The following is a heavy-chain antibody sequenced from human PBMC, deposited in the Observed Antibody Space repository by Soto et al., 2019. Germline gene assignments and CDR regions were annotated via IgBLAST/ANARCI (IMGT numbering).Heavy chain of an antibody. CDR3: ARDASHIIAALTHNWFAP. CDR1: GFTFSDYY. D-gene: IGHD6-6*01. V-gene: IGHV3-11*01. CDR2: ISSSGSTI. Sequence: QVQLVESGGGLVQPGGSLRLSCAASGFTFSDYYMSWIRQAPGKGLEWVSYISSSGSTIYYADSVKGRFTISRDNAKNSLYLQMNSLRAEDTSVYYCARDASHIIAALTHNWFAPWGQVTLVTVSS. J-gene: IGHJ5*02.